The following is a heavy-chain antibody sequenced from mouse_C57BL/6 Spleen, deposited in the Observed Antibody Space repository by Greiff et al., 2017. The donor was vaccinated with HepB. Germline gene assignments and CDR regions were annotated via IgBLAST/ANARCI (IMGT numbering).Heavy chain of an antibody. CDR2: IYPRSGNT. D-gene: IGHD3-3*01. CDR1: GYTFTSYG. Sequence: QVQLKQSGAELARPGASVKLSCKASGYTFTSYGISWVKQRTGQGLEWIGEIYPRSGNTYYNEKFKGKATLTADKSSSTAYMELRRLTSEDSAVYFCARKGTSTYWYFDVWGTGTTVTVSS. V-gene: IGHV1-81*01. J-gene: IGHJ1*03. CDR3: ARKGTSTYWYFDV.